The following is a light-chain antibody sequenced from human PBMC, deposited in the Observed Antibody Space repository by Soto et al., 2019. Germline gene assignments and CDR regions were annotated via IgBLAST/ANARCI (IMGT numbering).Light chain of an antibody. V-gene: IGKV3-11*01. Sequence: EIVLTQSPATLSLSPGERATLSCRASPSVTNFLAWYQQKPGQAPRLLIYGAFNRATGIPARLSGSGSGTGFTLTISSLEPEDSAVYYCQQRNVWPPVTFGQGTRLEMK. CDR3: QQRNVWPPVT. J-gene: IGKJ5*01. CDR1: PSVTNF. CDR2: GAF.